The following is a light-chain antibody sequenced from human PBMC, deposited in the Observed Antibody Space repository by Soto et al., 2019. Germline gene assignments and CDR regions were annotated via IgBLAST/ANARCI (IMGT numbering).Light chain of an antibody. CDR3: TSYAGTYSFFYV. CDR2: EVS. CDR1: SSDVGAYNY. J-gene: IGLJ1*01. V-gene: IGLV2-8*01. Sequence: QSVLTQPPSPSGSPGQSVTISCTGNSSDVGAYNYVSWYQQLPGKAPKLIIYEVSKRPSGVPDRFSGSKSGNTASLTVSGLQAEDEADYYCTSYAGTYSFFYVFGTGTRSPS.